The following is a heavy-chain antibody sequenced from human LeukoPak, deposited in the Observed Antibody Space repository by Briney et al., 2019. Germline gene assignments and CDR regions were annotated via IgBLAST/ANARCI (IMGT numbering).Heavy chain of an antibody. J-gene: IGHJ3*02. V-gene: IGHV3-9*01. CDR2: ISWNSDNI. Sequence: GRSLRLSCAASGFNFDDYAMHWVRQAPGKGLEWVSGISWNSDNIGYADSVKGRFTISRDNAKNSLYLQMNSLRAEDTALYYCAKDRSYYYDSSGYRSAFGIWGQGTMVTVSS. D-gene: IGHD3-22*01. CDR3: AKDRSYYYDSSGYRSAFGI. CDR1: GFNFDDYA.